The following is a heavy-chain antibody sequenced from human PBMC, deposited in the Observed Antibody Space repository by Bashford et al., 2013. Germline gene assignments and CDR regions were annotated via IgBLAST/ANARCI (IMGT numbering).Heavy chain of an antibody. Sequence: SETLSLTCSVSGGSISSGSYYWNWIRQHPGKGLEWIGYIYDSESTSYNPSLKSRVTISVDTSKNQVSLKLSSMTAADTAVYYCAAKGAGGAPFHHWGLGTLVTVSS. J-gene: IGHJ1*01. D-gene: IGHD4/OR15-4a*01. CDR3: AAKGAGGAPFHH. CDR1: GGSISSGSYY. V-gene: IGHV4-31*03. CDR2: IYDSEST.